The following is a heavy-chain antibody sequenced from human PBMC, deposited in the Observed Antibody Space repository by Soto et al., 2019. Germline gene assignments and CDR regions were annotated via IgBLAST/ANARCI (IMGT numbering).Heavy chain of an antibody. CDR3: ARSLRGGYVVAATDPFDY. J-gene: IGHJ4*02. Sequence: QVQLQESGPGLVNPSETLSLTCTVSGGSISTYYWSWIRQPPGKGLEWIGYVYYSGSTNYNPSLKSRVTISVDTSKNQFSLELSSVTAADTAIYYCARSLRGGYVVAATDPFDYWGQGTLVTVSS. CDR1: GGSISTYY. CDR2: VYYSGST. D-gene: IGHD2-15*01. V-gene: IGHV4-59*01.